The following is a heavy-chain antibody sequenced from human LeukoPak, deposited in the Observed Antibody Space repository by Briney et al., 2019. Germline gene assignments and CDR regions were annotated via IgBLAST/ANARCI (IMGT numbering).Heavy chain of an antibody. D-gene: IGHD4-23*01. J-gene: IGHJ4*02. CDR3: ARHLTYGGWNS. CDR2: ISNDGSST. CDR1: GFTFSTYW. Sequence: GGSLRLSCAASGFTFSTYWMQWVRQAPGKGLVWVSRISNDGSSTGYADFVRGRFTISRDNAKNTLYLQMNSLRAEDTAVYFCARHLTYGGWNSWGQGTLVTVSS. V-gene: IGHV3-74*01.